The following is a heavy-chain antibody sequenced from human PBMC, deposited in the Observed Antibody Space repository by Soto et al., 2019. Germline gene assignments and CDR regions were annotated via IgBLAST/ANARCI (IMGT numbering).Heavy chain of an antibody. CDR1: GASTGSGGYY. CDR2: IYYTGST. CDR3: ARADYGDRGLAFDS. V-gene: IGHV4-31*03. J-gene: IGHJ4*02. D-gene: IGHD4-17*01. Sequence: QVQLQESGPGLVKTSQTLFLTCTVSGASTGSGGYYWSWIRQHPGKGLEWIGYIYYTGSTYYSPSLKSRASISVDTSKNEFSLKLESVTAADTAVYYCARADYGDRGLAFDSWGQGTLVTVSS.